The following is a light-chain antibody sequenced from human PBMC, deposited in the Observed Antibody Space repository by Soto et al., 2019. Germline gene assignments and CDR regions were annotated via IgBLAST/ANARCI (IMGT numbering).Light chain of an antibody. CDR1: SSDVGAYNS. J-gene: IGLJ1*01. Sequence: QSVLTQPASVSGSPGQSITISCTGTSSDVGAYNSVAWYQHNPGKAPKLMIYDVSNRPSGVSSRFSGSKSANTASLSISGLQADAEADYYCSSYTSSSTLVFGTGTKLTVL. CDR2: DVS. CDR3: SSYTSSSTLV. V-gene: IGLV2-14*01.